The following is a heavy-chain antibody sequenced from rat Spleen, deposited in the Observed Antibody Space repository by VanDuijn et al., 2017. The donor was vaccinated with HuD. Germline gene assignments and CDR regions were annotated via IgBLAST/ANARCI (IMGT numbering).Heavy chain of an antibody. Sequence: EVQLVESGGGLVQPGRSLKLSCVASGFTFKNYWMTWVRQAPGKGLEWVASITNTGSSTYYSDSVKGRFSISRLNAESTLYLQMNSLRSDDTATYYCATWDYGSYWGQGVMVTVSS. CDR1: GFTFKNYW. J-gene: IGHJ2*01. CDR3: ATWDYGSY. V-gene: IGHV5-31*01. D-gene: IGHD1-3*01. CDR2: ITNTGSST.